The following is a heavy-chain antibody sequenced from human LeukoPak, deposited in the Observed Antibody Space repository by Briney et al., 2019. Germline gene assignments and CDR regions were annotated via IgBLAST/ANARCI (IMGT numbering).Heavy chain of an antibody. V-gene: IGHV3-30*03. CDR1: GFTFSSSA. CDR2: ISYDESNK. J-gene: IGHJ6*01. CDR3: ARGTDTKPFWSGYWVDV. Sequence: PGGSLRLSCAASGFTFSSSAMHWVRQAPGKGLEGVAVISYDESNKYYADSVKGRFTISRDNSKNTLYLQMNSLRAEDTAVYYCARGTDTKPFWSGYWVDVWGQGTTVTVSS. D-gene: IGHD3-3*01.